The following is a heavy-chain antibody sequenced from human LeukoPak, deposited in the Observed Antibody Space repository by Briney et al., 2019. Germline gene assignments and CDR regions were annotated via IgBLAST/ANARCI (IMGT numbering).Heavy chain of an antibody. CDR1: GGSISSYY. V-gene: IGHV4-59*01. D-gene: IGHD5-18*01. J-gene: IGHJ4*02. CDR2: IYYCGST. Sequence: SETLSLTCTVSGGSISSYYWSWIRQPPGKGLEWIGYIYYCGSTKYNPSLKSRVTISLDTSKNQFSLKLSSVTAADTAVYYCARATSHGYSYGYVDYWGEETLVTVSS. CDR3: ARATSHGYSYGYVDY.